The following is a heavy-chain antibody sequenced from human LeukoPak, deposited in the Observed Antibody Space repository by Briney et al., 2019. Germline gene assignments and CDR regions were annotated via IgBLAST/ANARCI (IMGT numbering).Heavy chain of an antibody. J-gene: IGHJ4*02. CDR3: ATGHYYGSGSIDFDY. D-gene: IGHD3-10*01. CDR1: GGSFSGYY. Sequence: TSETLSLTCAVYGGSFSGYYWSWIRQSPGKGLEWLGEINHSGSSNYNPSLKSRVTISVDTSKNQFSLKVRSVTAADTAVYYCATGHYYGSGSIDFDYWGQGTLVTVSS. CDR2: INHSGSS. V-gene: IGHV4-34*01.